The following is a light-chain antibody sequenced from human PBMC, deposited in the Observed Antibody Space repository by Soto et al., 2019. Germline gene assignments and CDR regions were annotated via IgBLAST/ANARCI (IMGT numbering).Light chain of an antibody. CDR1: SSNIGGNT. V-gene: IGLV1-44*01. CDR3: AAWDDSLNAVV. Sequence: QSVLTQPPSASGTPGQRVTITCSGSSSNIGGNTVNWYQQLPGTAPRVLIYSNNQRPSGVPDRFSGSKSGTLASLAISGLQSEDEADYYCAAWDDSLNAVVFGGGTKLTVL. CDR2: SNN. J-gene: IGLJ2*01.